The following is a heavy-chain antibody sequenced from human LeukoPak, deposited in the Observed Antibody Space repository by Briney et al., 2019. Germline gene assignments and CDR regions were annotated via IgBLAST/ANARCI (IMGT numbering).Heavy chain of an antibody. CDR1: RGSISSSNW. D-gene: IGHD2-15*01. Sequence: SETLSLTCAVSRGSISSSNWWSWVRQPPGKGLEWIGEIYHSGSTNYNPSLKSRVTISVDKSKNQFSLKLSSVTAADTAVYYCARVWEDIVVVVAATRPVAFDIWGQGTMVTVSS. CDR2: IYHSGST. J-gene: IGHJ3*02. V-gene: IGHV4-4*02. CDR3: ARVWEDIVVVVAATRPVAFDI.